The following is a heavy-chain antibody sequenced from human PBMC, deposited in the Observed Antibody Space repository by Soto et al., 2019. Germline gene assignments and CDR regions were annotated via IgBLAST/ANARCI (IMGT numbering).Heavy chain of an antibody. J-gene: IGHJ5*02. V-gene: IGHV4-59*01. CDR3: ASIAAARLFDP. Sequence: SETLSLTCTVSGGSISSYYWSWIRQPPGKGLEWIGYIYYSGSTNYNPSLKSRVTISVDTSKNQFSLKLSSVTAADTAVYYCASIAAARLFDPWGQGTLVTVSS. CDR2: IYYSGST. D-gene: IGHD6-13*01. CDR1: GGSISSYY.